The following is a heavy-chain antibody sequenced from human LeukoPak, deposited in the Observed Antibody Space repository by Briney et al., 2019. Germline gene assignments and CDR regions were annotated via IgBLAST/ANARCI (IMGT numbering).Heavy chain of an antibody. Sequence: ASVKVSCKASRYTFTSYYMHWVRQAPGQGLEWMGIINPSGGSTSYAQKFQGRVTMTRDTSTSTVYMELSSLRSEDTAVYYCASPKYYYDSSGYYWGFDYWGQGTLVTVSS. V-gene: IGHV1-46*01. CDR2: INPSGGST. D-gene: IGHD3-22*01. CDR1: RYTFTSYY. CDR3: ASPKYYYDSSGYYWGFDY. J-gene: IGHJ4*02.